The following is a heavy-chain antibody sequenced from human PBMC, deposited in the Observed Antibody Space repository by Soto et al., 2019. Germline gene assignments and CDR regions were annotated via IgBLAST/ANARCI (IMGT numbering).Heavy chain of an antibody. D-gene: IGHD3-9*01. J-gene: IGHJ6*02. Sequence: EVQLVESGGDLVQPGRSLRLSCAASGFTFDDYAMHWVRQAPGKGLEWVSGISWNSGNKGYADSVKGRFTISRDNAKNCLYLEMNMLRAEDTALYDCAKEAGLVRLLDWLSNGLDVWGQGTAVTVS. CDR2: ISWNSGNK. CDR1: GFTFDDYA. V-gene: IGHV3-9*01. CDR3: AKEAGLVRLLDWLSNGLDV.